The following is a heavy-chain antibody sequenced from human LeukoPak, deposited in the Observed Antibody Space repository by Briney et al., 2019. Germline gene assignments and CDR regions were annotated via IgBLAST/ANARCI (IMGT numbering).Heavy chain of an antibody. J-gene: IGHJ4*02. D-gene: IGHD5-18*01. V-gene: IGHV4-34*01. Sequence: SETLSLTCTVSGGSISSYYWSWIRQPPGKGLEWIGEINHSGSTNYNPSLKSRVTISVDTSKNQFSLKLSSVTAADTAVYYCARFEYGYAYWGQGTLVTVSS. CDR1: GGSISSYY. CDR3: ARFEYGYAY. CDR2: INHSGST.